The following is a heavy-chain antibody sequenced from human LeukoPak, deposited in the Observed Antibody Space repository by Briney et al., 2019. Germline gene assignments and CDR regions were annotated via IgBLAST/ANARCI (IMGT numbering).Heavy chain of an antibody. V-gene: IGHV3-15*01. Sequence: GGSLRLSCAASGFTFSDYYMSWIRQAPGKGLEWVGRIKSKADGETIDYAAPVKGRFTFSRDDSKNMLYLQMNSLKSEDTAVYYCSTLTSRGLSDSWGQGTLVTVSS. CDR3: STLTSRGLSDS. J-gene: IGHJ4*02. CDR1: GFTFSDYY. CDR2: IKSKADGETI. D-gene: IGHD1-20*01.